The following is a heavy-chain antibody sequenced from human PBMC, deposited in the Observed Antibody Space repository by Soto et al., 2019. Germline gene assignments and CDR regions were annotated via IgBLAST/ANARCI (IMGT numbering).Heavy chain of an antibody. V-gene: IGHV4-4*07. J-gene: IGHJ6*02. D-gene: IGHD6-13*01. CDR1: GGSISSYY. CDR3: AREPPLPIAAAGVHYYGMDV. Sequence: SETLSLTCTVSGGSISSYYWSWIRQPAGKGLEWIGRIYTSGSTNYNPYLKSRVTMSVDTSKNQFSLKLSSVTAADTAVYYCAREPPLPIAAAGVHYYGMDVWGQGTTVTV. CDR2: IYTSGST.